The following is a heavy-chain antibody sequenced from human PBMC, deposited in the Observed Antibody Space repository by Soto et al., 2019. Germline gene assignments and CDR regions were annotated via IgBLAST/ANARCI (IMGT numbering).Heavy chain of an antibody. CDR1: GYTFTSYY. CDR2: INPSGGST. D-gene: IGHD6-19*01. CDR3: ARSRGYSSGWSRWFDP. J-gene: IGHJ5*02. V-gene: IGHV1-46*03. Sequence: VASVKVSCKASGYTFTSYYMHWVRQAPGQGLEWMGIINPSGGSTSYAQKFQGRVTMTRDTSTSTVYMELSSLRSEDTAVYYCARSRGYSSGWSRWFDPWGQGTLVTVSS.